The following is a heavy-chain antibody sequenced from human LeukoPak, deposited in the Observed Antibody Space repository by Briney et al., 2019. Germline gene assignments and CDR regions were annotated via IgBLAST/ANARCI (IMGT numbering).Heavy chain of an antibody. CDR1: GYTFTGYY. Sequence: ASVKVSCKASGYTFTGYYMHWVRKAPGQGLEWMGWINPNSGGTNYAQKFQGRVTMTRDTSISTAYMELSRLRSDDTAVYYCARGYSSGRYPYDYWGQGTLVTVSS. J-gene: IGHJ4*02. CDR3: ARGYSSGRYPYDY. V-gene: IGHV1-2*02. CDR2: INPNSGGT. D-gene: IGHD6-19*01.